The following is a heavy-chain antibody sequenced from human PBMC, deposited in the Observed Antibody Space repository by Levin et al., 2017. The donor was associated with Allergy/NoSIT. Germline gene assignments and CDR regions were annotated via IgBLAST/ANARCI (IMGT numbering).Heavy chain of an antibody. CDR2: IYYSGST. Sequence: SETLSLTCTVSGGSISSYYWSWIRQPPGKGLEWIGYIYYSGSTNYNPSLKSRVTISVDTSKNQFSLKLSSVTAADTAVYYCARSIVATIRGYYFDYWGQGTLVTVSS. CDR3: ARSIVATIRGYYFDY. D-gene: IGHD5-12*01. J-gene: IGHJ4*02. V-gene: IGHV4-59*08. CDR1: GGSISSYY.